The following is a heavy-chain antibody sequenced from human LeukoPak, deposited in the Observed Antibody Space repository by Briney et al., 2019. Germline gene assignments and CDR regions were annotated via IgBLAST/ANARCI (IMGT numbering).Heavy chain of an antibody. CDR2: INHSGST. CDR1: GGSFSGYY. D-gene: IGHD6-19*01. V-gene: IGHV4-34*01. Sequence: PSETLSLTCAVYGGSFSGYYWSWIRQPPGKGLEWIGEINHSGSTNYNPSLKSRVTISVDTSKNQFSLKLSSVTAADTAVYYCARGLPSYIAVAGYYYYGMDVWGQGTTVTVSS. J-gene: IGHJ6*02. CDR3: ARGLPSYIAVAGYYYYGMDV.